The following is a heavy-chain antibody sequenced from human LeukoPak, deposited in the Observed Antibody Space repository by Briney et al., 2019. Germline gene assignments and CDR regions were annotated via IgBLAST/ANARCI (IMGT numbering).Heavy chain of an antibody. CDR3: ARDLRSSGYYAFDY. Sequence: GGSLRLSCAASGFTVSSNYMSWVRQAPGKGLEWVSVIYSGGSTYYADSVKGRFTISRDNAKNSLYLQMNSLRAEDTAVYYCARDLRSSGYYAFDYWGQGTLVTVSS. D-gene: IGHD3-22*01. CDR2: IYSGGST. V-gene: IGHV3-66*01. CDR1: GFTVSSNY. J-gene: IGHJ4*02.